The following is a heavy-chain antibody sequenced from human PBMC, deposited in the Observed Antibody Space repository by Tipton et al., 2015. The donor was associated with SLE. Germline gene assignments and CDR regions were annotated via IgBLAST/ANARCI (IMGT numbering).Heavy chain of an antibody. CDR1: GYSISSGYY. CDR3: ARGLYCSGGSCYYFDY. V-gene: IGHV4-38-2*01. CDR2: IYHSGST. Sequence: TLSLTCAVSGYSISSGYYWGWIRQPPGKGLEWIGSIYHSGSTYYNPSLKSRVTISVDTSKNQFSLKLSSVTAADTAVYYCARGLYCSGGSCYYFDYWGQGTLVTVSS. D-gene: IGHD2-15*01. J-gene: IGHJ4*02.